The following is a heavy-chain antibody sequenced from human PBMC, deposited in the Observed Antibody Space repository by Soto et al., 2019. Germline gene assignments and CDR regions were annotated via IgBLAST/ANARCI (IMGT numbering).Heavy chain of an antibody. D-gene: IGHD3-3*01. CDR2: IYHSGST. V-gene: IGHV4-4*02. J-gene: IGHJ6*02. Sequence: SETLSLTCAVSGGSISSSNWWSWVRQPPGKGQEWIGEIYHSGSTNYNPSLKSRVTISVDKSKNQFSLKLSSVTAADTAVYYCARGLVLVSGYYGRDYYYYGMDVWGQGTTVTVSS. CDR3: ARGLVLVSGYYGRDYYYYGMDV. CDR1: GGSISSSNW.